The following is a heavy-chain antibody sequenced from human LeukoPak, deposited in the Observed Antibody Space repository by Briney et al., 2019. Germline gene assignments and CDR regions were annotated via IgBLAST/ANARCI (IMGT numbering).Heavy chain of an antibody. J-gene: IGHJ6*03. CDR1: GFTFSRYA. D-gene: IGHD3-22*01. Sequence: GGSLRLSCAASGFTFSRYAMIWVRQAPGKGLEWASGISGSGVSTYYADSVKGRFTISRDNSKNTLSLQMNSLRAEDTAVYYCAKDYYDSSGYSYYYYMDVWGKGTTVTVSS. CDR2: ISGSGVST. V-gene: IGHV3-23*01. CDR3: AKDYYDSSGYSYYYYMDV.